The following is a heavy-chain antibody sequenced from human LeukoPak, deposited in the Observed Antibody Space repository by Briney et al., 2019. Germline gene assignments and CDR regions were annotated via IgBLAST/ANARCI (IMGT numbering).Heavy chain of an antibody. Sequence: GGSLRLSCAASGFTFRNYWMRWVRQAPGEGLVWVSRINSDGSSTSYADSGKGRLTISRENAKRPLYLQKNKLKAEDTAVYYCARDLRRITVFGVVISRPYYYNGMDVWGQGTTVTVS. D-gene: IGHD3-3*01. CDR2: INSDGSST. CDR1: GFTFRNYW. J-gene: IGHJ6*02. CDR3: ARDLRRITVFGVVISRPYYYNGMDV. V-gene: IGHV3-74*01.